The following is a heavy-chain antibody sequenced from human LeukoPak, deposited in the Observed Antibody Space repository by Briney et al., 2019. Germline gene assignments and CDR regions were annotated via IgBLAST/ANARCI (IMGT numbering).Heavy chain of an antibody. CDR2: ISAYNGNT. Sequence: GASVTVSCKASGYTFTSYGISWVRQAPGQGLEWMGWISAYNGNTNYAQKLQGRVTMTTDTSTSTAYMELRSLRSDDTAVYYCARSLGLRGDYYYYYYGMDVWGQGTTVTVSS. CDR1: GYTFTSYG. CDR3: ARSLGLRGDYYYYYYGMDV. V-gene: IGHV1-18*01. D-gene: IGHD3-16*01. J-gene: IGHJ6*02.